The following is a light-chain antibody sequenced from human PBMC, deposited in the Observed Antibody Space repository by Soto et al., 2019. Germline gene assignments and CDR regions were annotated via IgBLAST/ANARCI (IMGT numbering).Light chain of an antibody. Sequence: DIRLTQSPSFLSASVGDRVTITCRASQGISSYLAWYQQKPGKVPKVLIYAASTLQSGVPSRFSGSGSGTEFTLTISSMQPEDFATYYCQQFKSYPRTFGQGTKLEIK. CDR2: AAS. CDR1: QGISSY. V-gene: IGKV1-9*01. J-gene: IGKJ2*01. CDR3: QQFKSYPRT.